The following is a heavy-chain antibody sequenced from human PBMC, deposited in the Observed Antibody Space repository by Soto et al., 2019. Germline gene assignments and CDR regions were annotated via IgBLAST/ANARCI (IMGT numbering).Heavy chain of an antibody. CDR3: VSAREY. J-gene: IGHJ4*02. CDR2: INLDERRI. Sequence: EVHVEESGGGSVQPGGSLRLSCAASGFTFSTYWMHWVRQVPGKGLVWVSYINLDERRISYADSVKGRFTSSRDNTKNILYLQMHSLRVEDTAIYYSVSAREYWGQGALVTVSS. V-gene: IGHV3-74*01. CDR1: GFTFSTYW. D-gene: IGHD3-10*01.